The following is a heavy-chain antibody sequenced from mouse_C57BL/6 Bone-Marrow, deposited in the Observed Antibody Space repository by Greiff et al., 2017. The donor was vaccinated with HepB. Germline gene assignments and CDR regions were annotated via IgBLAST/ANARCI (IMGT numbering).Heavy chain of an antibody. D-gene: IGHD1-2*01. CDR2: ISSGGEYI. J-gene: IGHJ3*01. Sequence: EVKLVESGEGLVKPGGSLKLSCAASGFTFSSYAMSWVRQTPEKRLEWVAYISSGGEYIYYADTVKGRFTISRDNARNTLYLQMSSLKSEDTAMYYCTRWYYGPGFAYWGQGTLVTVSA. CDR3: TRWYYGPGFAY. CDR1: GFTFSSYA. V-gene: IGHV5-9-1*02.